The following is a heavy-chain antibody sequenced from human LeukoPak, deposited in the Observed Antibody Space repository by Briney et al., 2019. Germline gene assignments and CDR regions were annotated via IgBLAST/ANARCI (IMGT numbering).Heavy chain of an antibody. Sequence: ASVKVSCKASGYTFTGHYMHWVRQAPGQGLEWMGWINPNSGGTNYAQKFQGRVTMTRDTSISTAYMELSRLRSDDTAVYYCAIGYCSGGCCYPHDYWGQGTLVTVSS. J-gene: IGHJ4*02. CDR3: AIGYCSGGCCYPHDY. CDR1: GYTFTGHY. V-gene: IGHV1-2*02. D-gene: IGHD2-15*01. CDR2: INPNSGGT.